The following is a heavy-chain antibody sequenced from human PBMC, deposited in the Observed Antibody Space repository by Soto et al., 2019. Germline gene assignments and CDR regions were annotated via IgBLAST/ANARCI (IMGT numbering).Heavy chain of an antibody. D-gene: IGHD2-15*01. CDR2: ISGSGGST. CDR3: ARAYCSGGSCYSDP. CDR1: GFTFSSYA. V-gene: IGHV3-23*01. Sequence: GGSLRLSCAASGFTFSSYAMSWVRQAPGKGLEWVSAISGSGGSTYYADSVKGRFTISRDNSKNTLYLQMNSLRAEDTAVYYCARAYCSGGSCYSDPWGQGTLVTVSS. J-gene: IGHJ5*02.